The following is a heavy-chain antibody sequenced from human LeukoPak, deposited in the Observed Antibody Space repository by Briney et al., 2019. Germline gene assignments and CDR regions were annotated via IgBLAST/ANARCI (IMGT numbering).Heavy chain of an antibody. Sequence: PGGSLRLSCTVSGFTVSSNSMSWVRQAPGKGLEWVSFIYSDNTHYSDSVKGRFTISRDNSKNSLYLQLNSLRAEDTAFYYCAKDGVAITGYFDYWGQGTLVTVSS. D-gene: IGHD2-21*01. CDR3: AKDGVAITGYFDY. CDR2: IYSDNT. CDR1: GFTVSSNS. V-gene: IGHV3-53*05. J-gene: IGHJ4*02.